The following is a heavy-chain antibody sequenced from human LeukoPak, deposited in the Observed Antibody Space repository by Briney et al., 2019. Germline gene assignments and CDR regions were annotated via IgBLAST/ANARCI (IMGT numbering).Heavy chain of an antibody. CDR3: ARDRNPSDIVVVPAAIDAGWFDP. CDR1: GGTFSSYA. CDR2: IIPIFGTA. V-gene: IGHV1-69*13. Sequence: SVKVSCKASGGTFSSYAISWVRQAPGQGLEWMGGIIPIFGTANYAQKFQGRVTITADESTGTAYMELSSLRSEDTAVYYCARDRNPSDIVVVPAAIDAGWFDPWGQGTLVTVSS. D-gene: IGHD2-2*02. J-gene: IGHJ5*02.